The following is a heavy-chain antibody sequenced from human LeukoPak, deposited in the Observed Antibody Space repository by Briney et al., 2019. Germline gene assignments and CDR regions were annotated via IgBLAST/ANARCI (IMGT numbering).Heavy chain of an antibody. V-gene: IGHV3-30-3*01. CDR1: GFTFSSYA. D-gene: IGHD3-3*01. J-gene: IGHJ4*02. CDR2: ISYDGSNK. CDR3: ARALIYYDFWSGYDY. Sequence: GGSLRLSCAASGFTFSSYAMHWVRQAPGKGLEWVAVISYDGSNKYYADSVKGRFTISRDNSKNTLYLQMNSLRAEDTAVYYCARALIYYDFWSGYDYWGQGTLVTVSS.